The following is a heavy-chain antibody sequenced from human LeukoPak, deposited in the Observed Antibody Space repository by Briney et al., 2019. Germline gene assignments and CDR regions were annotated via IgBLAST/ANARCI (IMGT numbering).Heavy chain of an antibody. CDR1: GGSFSGYY. CDR3: ARDRLYSYDSSGWIDY. CDR2: IYYSGST. D-gene: IGHD3-22*01. Sequence: SETLSLTFAVYGGSFSGYYWSWIRQPPGRGLEWSGIIYYSGSTYYNPSLKSRVTISVDTSKNQFSLKLSSVTAADTAVYYCARDRLYSYDSSGWIDYWGQGTLVTVSS. J-gene: IGHJ4*02. V-gene: IGHV4-34*01.